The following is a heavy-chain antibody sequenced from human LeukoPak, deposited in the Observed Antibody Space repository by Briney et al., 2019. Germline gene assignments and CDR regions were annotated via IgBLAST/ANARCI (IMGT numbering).Heavy chain of an antibody. Sequence: GSLRLSXAASGFTFSSYAMSWVRQAPGKGLEWVSAISGSGGSTYYADSVKGRFTISRDNSKDTLYLQMNSLRAEDTAVYYCALLRYFDWPYYFDYWGQGTLVTVSS. CDR3: ALLRYFDWPYYFDY. V-gene: IGHV3-23*01. CDR1: GFTFSSYA. J-gene: IGHJ4*02. D-gene: IGHD3-9*01. CDR2: ISGSGGST.